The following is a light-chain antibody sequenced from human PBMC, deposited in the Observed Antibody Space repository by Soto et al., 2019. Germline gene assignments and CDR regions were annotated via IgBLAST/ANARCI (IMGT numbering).Light chain of an antibody. CDR3: ISYTSSNTYV. CDR1: SSDVGGYKY. CDR2: EVS. Sequence: QSALTQPASVSGSPGQSITISCTGTSSDVGGYKYVSWYQQHPGKGPKLMIYEVSNRPSGVSDRFSGSKSGNTASLTISGLQAEDESDYYCISYTSSNTYVFGTGTKVTVL. V-gene: IGLV2-14*01. J-gene: IGLJ1*01.